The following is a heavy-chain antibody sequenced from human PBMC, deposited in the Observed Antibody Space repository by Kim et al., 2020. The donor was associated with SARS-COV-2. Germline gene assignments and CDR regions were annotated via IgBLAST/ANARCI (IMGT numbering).Heavy chain of an antibody. Sequence: SETLSLTCTVSGGSISSGGYYWSWIRQHPGKGLEWIGYIYYSGSTYYNPSLKSRVTISVDTSKNQFSLKLSSVTAADTAVYYCARGQGLITMIVVVVGAFDYLGQGTLGTVSS. CDR2: IYYSGST. D-gene: IGHD3-22*01. CDR3: ARGQGLITMIVVVVGAFDY. J-gene: IGHJ4*02. CDR1: GGSISSGGYY. V-gene: IGHV4-31*03.